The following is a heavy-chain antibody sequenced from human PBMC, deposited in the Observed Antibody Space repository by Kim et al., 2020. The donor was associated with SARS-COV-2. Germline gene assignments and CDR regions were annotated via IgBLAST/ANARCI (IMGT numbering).Heavy chain of an antibody. D-gene: IGHD3-22*01. CDR3: AKGRWTVVTTFPRYFQH. CDR1: GFTFSSYA. Sequence: GGSLRLSCAASGFTFSSYAMSWVRQAPGKGLEWVSAISGSGGSTYYADSVKGRFTISRDNSKNTLYLQRNSLRAEDTAVYYCAKGRWTVVTTFPRYFQHWGAGTLGTVSS. CDR2: ISGSGGST. V-gene: IGHV3-23*01. J-gene: IGHJ1*01.